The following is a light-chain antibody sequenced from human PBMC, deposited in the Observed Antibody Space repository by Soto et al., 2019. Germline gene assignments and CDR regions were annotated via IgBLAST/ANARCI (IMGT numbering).Light chain of an antibody. V-gene: IGKV1-9*01. CDR3: QQLMSYPLT. Sequence: DIQLTQSPSFLSASVGDIVTITCRARQVISRYLAWYQQKPGKAPKLRIYAASTLQSGVPSRFRCSGYGIVFILTISSLQPEDFATYYCQQLMSYPLTCGGGIKVEIK. J-gene: IGKJ4*01. CDR2: AAS. CDR1: QVISRY.